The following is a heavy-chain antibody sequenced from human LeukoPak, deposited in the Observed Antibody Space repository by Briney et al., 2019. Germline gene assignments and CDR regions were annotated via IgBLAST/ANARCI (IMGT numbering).Heavy chain of an antibody. CDR1: GFTFSSYA. CDR2: ISGSGGST. D-gene: IGHD6-13*01. CDR3: AKESLYSSSWYGYNDY. Sequence: GGSLRLSCAASGFTFSSYAMSWVRQAPGKGLEWFSAISGSGGSTYYADSVKGRFTISRDNSKNTLYLQMNSLRAEDTAVYYCAKESLYSSSWYGYNDYWGQGTLVTVSS. V-gene: IGHV3-23*01. J-gene: IGHJ4*02.